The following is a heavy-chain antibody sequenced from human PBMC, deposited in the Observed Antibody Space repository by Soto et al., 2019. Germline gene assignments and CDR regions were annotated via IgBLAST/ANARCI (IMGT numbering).Heavy chain of an antibody. CDR1: GVSIANFF. CDR3: ARDRGGITVAANPLGEWFDP. D-gene: IGHD6-19*01. CDR2: MSQGGTT. V-gene: IGHV4-59*08. J-gene: IGHJ5*02. Sequence: QVQLQESGPGLVKPSETLSLTCTVSGVSIANFFWSWIRQPPGKGLEWIGYMSQGGTTTYNPSLMGRATISVDTSKNQLSLKLTSVTAADTAMYYCARDRGGITVAANPLGEWFDPWGPGTLVTVSS.